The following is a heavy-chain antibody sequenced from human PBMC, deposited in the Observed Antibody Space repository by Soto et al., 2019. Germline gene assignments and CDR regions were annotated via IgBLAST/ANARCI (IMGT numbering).Heavy chain of an antibody. V-gene: IGHV1-2*04. CDR1: AYTFTSYY. Sequence: GASLQVSCRASAYTFTSYYMHWVRQAPGQGLEWMGIINPSSGGTNYAQKFQGWVTMTRDTSISTAYMELSRLRSDDTAVYYCARDLLSGYAWYYFDYWGQGTLVTVSS. CDR2: INPSSGGT. D-gene: IGHD5-12*01. J-gene: IGHJ4*02. CDR3: ARDLLSGYAWYYFDY.